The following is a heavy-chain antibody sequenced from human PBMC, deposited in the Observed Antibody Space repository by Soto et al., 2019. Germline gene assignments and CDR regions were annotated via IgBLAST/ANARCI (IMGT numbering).Heavy chain of an antibody. J-gene: IGHJ3*02. CDR3: AKDFRRISGYDWHDAFDI. Sequence: GESLKISCAASGFTFSSYAMSWVRQAPGKGLEWVSAISGSGGSTYYADSVKGRFTISRDNSKNTLYLQMNSLRAEDTAVYYCAKDFRRISGYDWHDAFDIWGQGTMVTVSS. D-gene: IGHD5-12*01. CDR1: GFTFSSYA. CDR2: ISGSGGST. V-gene: IGHV3-23*01.